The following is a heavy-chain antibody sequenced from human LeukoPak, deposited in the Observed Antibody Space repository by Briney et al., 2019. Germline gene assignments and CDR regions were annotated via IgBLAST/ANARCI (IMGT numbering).Heavy chain of an antibody. Sequence: GGSLRLSCAASGFTFSSYAMSWVRQAPGKGLEWVSAISGSGGSTYYADSVKGRFTISRDNAKNSVFLQMSSLRVEDTAVYYCARERGSAWPIDFDYWGQGSLVSVSS. CDR2: ISGSGGST. J-gene: IGHJ4*02. D-gene: IGHD6-19*01. V-gene: IGHV3-23*01. CDR1: GFTFSSYA. CDR3: ARERGSAWPIDFDY.